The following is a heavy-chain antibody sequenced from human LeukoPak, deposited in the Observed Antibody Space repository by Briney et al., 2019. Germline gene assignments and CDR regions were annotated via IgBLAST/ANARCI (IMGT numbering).Heavy chain of an antibody. CDR3: ARERSYGAYWLDP. CDR2: IYTSGST. Sequence: PSETLSLTCTVSGGSISSYYWSWIRQPAGKGLEWIGLIYTSGSTNYNPSLKSRGTISVDTSKNQFYLKLSSVIAADTAVYYCARERSYGAYWLDPWGQGTLVTVS. V-gene: IGHV4-4*07. CDR1: GGSISSYY. D-gene: IGHD3-16*01. J-gene: IGHJ5*02.